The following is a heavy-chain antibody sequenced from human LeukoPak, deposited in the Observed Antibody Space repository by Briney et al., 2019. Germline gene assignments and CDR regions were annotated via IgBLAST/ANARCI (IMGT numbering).Heavy chain of an antibody. CDR2: INPNSGGT. J-gene: IGHJ3*02. V-gene: IGHV1-2*02. CDR3: ASHSSAVSYDAFDI. Sequence: ASVKVSCKASGYTFTGYYMRWVRQAPGQGLEWMGWINPNSGGTNYAQKFQGRVTMTRDTSISTAYMELSSLRSEDTAVYYCASHSSAVSYDAFDIWGQGTMVTVSS. D-gene: IGHD3-22*01. CDR1: GYTFTGYY.